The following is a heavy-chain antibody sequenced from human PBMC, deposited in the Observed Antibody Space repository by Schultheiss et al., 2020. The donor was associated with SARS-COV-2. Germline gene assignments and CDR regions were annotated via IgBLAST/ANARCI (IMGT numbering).Heavy chain of an antibody. D-gene: IGHD3-3*02. Sequence: GGSLRLSCAASGITFSSYWMHWVRQAPGKGLVWVSRINSDGSSTSYADSVKGRFTISRDNDKNTLYLQMNSLRAEDTAVYYCARDFSPYGMDVWGQGTTVTVSS. CDR3: ARDFSPYGMDV. CDR1: GITFSSYW. CDR2: INSDGSST. V-gene: IGHV3-74*01. J-gene: IGHJ6*02.